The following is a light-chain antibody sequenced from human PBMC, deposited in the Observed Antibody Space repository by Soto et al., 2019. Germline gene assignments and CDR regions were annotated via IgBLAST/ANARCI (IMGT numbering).Light chain of an antibody. Sequence: DIVMTQSPDSLAVSLGERATINCKSSQSVLYSSNNKTYLAWYQQKPGQPPKLLIYWASTRESGVPDRFSGSGSGTDFAHTISSLQAEDVAFYYCQQYYSTPRTFGQGTKVEIK. CDR2: WAS. CDR3: QQYYSTPRT. CDR1: QSVLYSSNNKTY. V-gene: IGKV4-1*01. J-gene: IGKJ1*01.